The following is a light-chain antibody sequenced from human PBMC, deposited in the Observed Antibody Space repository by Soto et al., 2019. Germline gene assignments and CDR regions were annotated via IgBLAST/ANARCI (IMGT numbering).Light chain of an antibody. CDR3: KSYDNRLSGYV. CDR2: RNN. V-gene: IGLV1-47*01. J-gene: IGLJ1*01. Sequence: QSVLTQPPSASGTPGQGVTISCSGSTSNIGSNYVYWYQQLPGTAPKLLIYRNNQRPSGVPDRFSASTSATSASLAITGLQAEDEGDYYGKSYDNRLSGYVFGTGTKVTVL. CDR1: TSNIGSNY.